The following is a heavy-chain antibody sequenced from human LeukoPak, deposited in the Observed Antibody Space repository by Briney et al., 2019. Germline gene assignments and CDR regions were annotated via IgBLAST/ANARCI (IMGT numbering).Heavy chain of an antibody. CDR1: GFIFSNYV. D-gene: IGHD6-19*01. CDR3: ARVPYGSGWYYFDY. Sequence: GGSLRLSCEASGFIFSNYVMHWVRQAPGKGLEWVAVIRYDGSNTYYADSVKGRFTISRDNSKNTLYLQMNSLRVEDTAVYYCARVPYGSGWYYFDYWGQGTLVTVSS. J-gene: IGHJ4*02. V-gene: IGHV3-33*01. CDR2: IRYDGSNT.